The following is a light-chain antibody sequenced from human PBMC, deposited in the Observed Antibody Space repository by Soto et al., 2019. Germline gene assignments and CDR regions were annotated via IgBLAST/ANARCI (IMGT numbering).Light chain of an antibody. CDR3: QQYDEWPPSST. J-gene: IGKJ2*01. Sequence: EIVMTQSPATLSVSPGERATLSCRASQSVSSNLAWYQQKPGQAPRLLIYGASTRAPGIPARISGSASGTAFTLTISSLQSEDFAIYYCQQYDEWPPSSTFGQGTKLEI. V-gene: IGKV3-15*01. CDR1: QSVSSN. CDR2: GAS.